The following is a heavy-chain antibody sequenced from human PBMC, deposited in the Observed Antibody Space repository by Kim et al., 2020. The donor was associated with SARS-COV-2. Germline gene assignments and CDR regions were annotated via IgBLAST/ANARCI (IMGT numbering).Heavy chain of an antibody. D-gene: IGHD2-2*01. V-gene: IGHV3-33*01. CDR3: ARGPHYISCSSCSGHYYGMDV. Sequence: GGSLRLSCSASGFTFNTYGMHWVRQPPGKGLEWVAVIWCDGSDKYYADSVKGRFTISRDNSKDTLYLQMRSLRAEDTALYYCARGPHYISCSSCSGHYYGMDVCGQGTTVTVSS. J-gene: IGHJ6*02. CDR2: IWCDGSDK. CDR1: GFTFNTYG.